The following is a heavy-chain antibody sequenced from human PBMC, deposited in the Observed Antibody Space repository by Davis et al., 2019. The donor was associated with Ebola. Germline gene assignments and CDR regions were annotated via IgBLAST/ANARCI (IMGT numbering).Heavy chain of an antibody. J-gene: IGHJ4*02. CDR1: GGSFSGYY. CDR3: ARRPRVVVNISPTFDY. D-gene: IGHD3-22*01. V-gene: IGHV4-34*01. Sequence: GSLRLSCAVYGGSFSGYYWSWIRQPPGKGLEWIGEINHSGSTNYNPSLKSRVTISVDTSKNQFSLKLSSVTAADTAVYYCARRPRVVVNISPTFDYWGQGTLVTVSS. CDR2: INHSGST.